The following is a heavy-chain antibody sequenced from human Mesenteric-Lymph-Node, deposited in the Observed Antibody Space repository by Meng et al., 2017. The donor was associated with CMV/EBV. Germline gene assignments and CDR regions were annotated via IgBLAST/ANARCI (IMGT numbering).Heavy chain of an antibody. CDR3: ARVRNIVVVPAGGYYYYGMDV. J-gene: IGHJ6*02. CDR2: INPNSGGT. Sequence: ASVKVSCKASGYTFTGFGINWVRQSPGQGLEWMGWINPNSGGTNYAQKFQGRVTMTRDTSISTAYMELSRLRSDDTAVYYCARVRNIVVVPAGGYYYYGMDVWGQGTTVTVSS. CDR1: GYTFTGFG. D-gene: IGHD2-2*01. V-gene: IGHV1-2*02.